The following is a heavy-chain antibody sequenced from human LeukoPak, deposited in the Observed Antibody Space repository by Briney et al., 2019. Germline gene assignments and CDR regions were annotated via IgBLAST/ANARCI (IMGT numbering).Heavy chain of an antibody. CDR1: GFTFHTYG. D-gene: IGHD6-19*01. V-gene: IGHV1-18*01. J-gene: IGHJ4*02. CDR2: ISAYNGNT. Sequence: PGGSLRLSCTASGFTFHTYGMSWVRQAPGQGLEWMGWISAYNGNTNYAQKLQGRVTMTTDTSTSTAYMELRSLRSDDTAVYYCARAGYSSGWLDYWGQGTLVTVSS. CDR3: ARAGYSSGWLDY.